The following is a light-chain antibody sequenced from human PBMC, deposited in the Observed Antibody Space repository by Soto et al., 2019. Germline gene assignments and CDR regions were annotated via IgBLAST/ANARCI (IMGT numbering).Light chain of an antibody. CDR1: SNDIGAFNY. Sequence: QSVLTQPTSVSGSPGQSITISCTGTSNDIGAFNYVSWYQQHPGKAAKLLIYEVSDRPSGVSDRFSGSKSGNTASLTISGLQAEDEAAYHCSSYTAGNTYWVFGGGTKLTVL. J-gene: IGLJ3*02. V-gene: IGLV2-14*03. CDR3: SSYTAGNTYWV. CDR2: EVS.